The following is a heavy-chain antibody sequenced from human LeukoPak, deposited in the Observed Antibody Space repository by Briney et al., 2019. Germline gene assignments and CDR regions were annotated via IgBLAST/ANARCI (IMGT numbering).Heavy chain of an antibody. CDR1: GGSISSYY. V-gene: IGHV4-59*01. D-gene: IGHD1-26*01. J-gene: IGHJ6*03. CDR2: IYYSGST. CDR3: ARGDGSPGGHYYYYYYMDV. Sequence: SETLSLTCTVSGGSISSYYWSWIRQPPGKRLEWIGYIYYSGSTNYNPSLKSRVTISVDTSKNQFPLKLSSVTAADTAVYYCARGDGSPGGHYYYYYYMDVWGKGTTVTVSS.